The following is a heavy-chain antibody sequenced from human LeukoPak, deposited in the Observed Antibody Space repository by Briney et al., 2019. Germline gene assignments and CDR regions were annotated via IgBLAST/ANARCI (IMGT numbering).Heavy chain of an antibody. Sequence: ASVKVSCKASGYTFTGYYMHWVRQAPGQGLEWMGRINPNSGDTNYAQKFQGRVTMTRDTSISTAYMELSRLRSDDTAVYYCARGGRREMATIDYWGQGTLVTVSS. J-gene: IGHJ4*02. D-gene: IGHD5-24*01. V-gene: IGHV1-2*06. CDR2: INPNSGDT. CDR3: ARGGRREMATIDY. CDR1: GYTFTGYY.